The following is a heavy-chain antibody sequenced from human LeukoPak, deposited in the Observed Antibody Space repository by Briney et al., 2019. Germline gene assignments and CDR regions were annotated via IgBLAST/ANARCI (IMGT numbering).Heavy chain of an antibody. CDR2: IHHSGST. Sequence: SETLSLTCTVSGGSISSYYWSWIRQPAGKGLEWIGEIHHSGSTNYNPSLKSRVTISVDKSRNQFSLKLSSVTAADTAVYYCARVSVWGSYRKQYYYYYYMDVWGKGTTVTVSS. D-gene: IGHD3-16*02. CDR1: GGSISSYY. J-gene: IGHJ6*03. CDR3: ARVSVWGSYRKQYYYYYYMDV. V-gene: IGHV4-59*01.